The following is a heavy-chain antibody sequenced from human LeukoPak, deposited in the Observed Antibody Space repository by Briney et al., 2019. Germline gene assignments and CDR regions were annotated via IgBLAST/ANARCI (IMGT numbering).Heavy chain of an antibody. CDR3: ARLDGNWNYFDY. V-gene: IGHV4-59*08. Sequence: ASETLSLTCTVSGGSISRYYWSWIRQPPGKGLEWIVYIHYSGSTNYNPSLKSRVTISMDTSKDQFSLKLTSVTAADTAVYYCARLDGNWNYFDYWGLGTLVTVSS. CDR1: GGSISRYY. CDR2: IHYSGST. D-gene: IGHD1-20*01. J-gene: IGHJ4*02.